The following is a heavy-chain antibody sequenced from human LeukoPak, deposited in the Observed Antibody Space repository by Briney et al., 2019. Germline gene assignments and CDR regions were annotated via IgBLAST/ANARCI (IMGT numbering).Heavy chain of an antibody. CDR3: ARRRWADAFDI. CDR2: IYPGDSDT. J-gene: IGHJ3*02. V-gene: IGHV5-51*01. Sequence: GESLQISCKGSGSIFTNYWIGWVRQLPGKGLEWMGIIYPGDSDTRYSPSFRGQVTISADKSISTAYLQWSSLKASDTAMYYCARRRWADAFDIWGQGTMVTVSS. D-gene: IGHD4-23*01. CDR1: GSIFTNYW.